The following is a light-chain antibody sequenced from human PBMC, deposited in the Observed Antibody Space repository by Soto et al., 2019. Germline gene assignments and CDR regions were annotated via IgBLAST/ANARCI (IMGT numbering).Light chain of an antibody. V-gene: IGLV1-51*01. CDR3: GTWDSSLSAVV. J-gene: IGLJ2*01. CDR2: DNN. CDR1: RSNIGNNY. Sequence: QSVLTQPPSVSAAPGQKVTISCSGSRSNIGNNYVSWYQQLPRTAPKLLIYDNNNRPSGIPDRFSGSKSGTSATRGITRLQTGDEADYFCGTWDSSLSAVVFGGGTKVTVL.